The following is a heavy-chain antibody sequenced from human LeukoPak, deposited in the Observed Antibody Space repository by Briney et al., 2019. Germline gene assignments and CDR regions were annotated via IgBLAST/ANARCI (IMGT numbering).Heavy chain of an antibody. CDR1: GYSFTSYW. J-gene: IGHJ6*02. CDR2: IYPGDSDT. CDR3: ARQGTTATSSLYYYYYYGMDV. Sequence: PGESLKISCKGSGYSFTSYWIGWVRQMPGKGLEWMGIIYPGDSDTRYSPSFQGQVTISADKSISTAYLQWSSLKASDTAMYYCARQGTTATSSLYYYYYYGMDVWGQGTTVTVSS. V-gene: IGHV5-51*01. D-gene: IGHD4-17*01.